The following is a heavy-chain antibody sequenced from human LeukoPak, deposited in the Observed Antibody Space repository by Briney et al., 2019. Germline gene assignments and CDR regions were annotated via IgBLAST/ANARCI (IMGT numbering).Heavy chain of an antibody. D-gene: IGHD4-17*01. CDR2: ISYTESVYYRGGT. V-gene: IGHV4-39*07. CDR1: GGSISSYY. CDR3: ARDRGEYGDYALDY. J-gene: IGHJ4*02. Sequence: SETLSLTCTVSGGSISSYYWAWIRQPPGKGLEWIASISYTESVYYRGGTYYNPSLKSRVTISIDTSNNQFSLKLNSVTAADTAVYFCARDRGEYGDYALDYWGQGTLGIVSS.